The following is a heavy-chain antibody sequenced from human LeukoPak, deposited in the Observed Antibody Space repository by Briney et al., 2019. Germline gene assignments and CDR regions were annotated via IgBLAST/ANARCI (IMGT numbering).Heavy chain of an antibody. D-gene: IGHD2-2*01. CDR1: GFTVSTNY. Sequence: GGSLRLSCAASGFTVSTNYMSWVRQAPGKGLEWVSGIIGGAGSTYYADSVKGRFTISGDNSKNTLFLQMNSLRAEDTAVYYCAHGAMYQLDYWGQGTLVTVSS. CDR3: AHGAMYQLDY. V-gene: IGHV3-23*01. CDR2: IIGGAGST. J-gene: IGHJ4*02.